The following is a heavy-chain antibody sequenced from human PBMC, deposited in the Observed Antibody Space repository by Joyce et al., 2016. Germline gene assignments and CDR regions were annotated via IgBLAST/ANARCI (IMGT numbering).Heavy chain of an antibody. J-gene: IGHJ4*02. V-gene: IGHV5-51*01. D-gene: IGHD2-2*01. Sequence: EVHLVQSGGEMKKPGESLKISCKGSGYSFTNYWIGWVRQMSGKGLECMGIIYPGDSDTRYSPSFQGQVTISVDKSINTTYLHWSSLKASDTAMYYCARQVAPARFDYWGQGILVTVSS. CDR2: IYPGDSDT. CDR3: ARQVAPARFDY. CDR1: GYSFTNYW.